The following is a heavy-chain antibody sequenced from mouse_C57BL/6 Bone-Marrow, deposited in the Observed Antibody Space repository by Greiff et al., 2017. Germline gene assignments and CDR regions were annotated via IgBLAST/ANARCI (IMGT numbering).Heavy chain of an antibody. V-gene: IGHV5-6*01. D-gene: IGHD2-12*01. Sequence: EVKLMESGGDLVKPGGSLKLSCAASGFTFSSYGMSWVRQTPDKRLEWVATISSGGSYTYYPDSVKGRFTISRDNAKNTLYLQMSSLKSEATAMYYCARLRPDYWGQGTTLTVSS. J-gene: IGHJ2*01. CDR3: ARLRPDY. CDR2: ISSGGSYT. CDR1: GFTFSSYG.